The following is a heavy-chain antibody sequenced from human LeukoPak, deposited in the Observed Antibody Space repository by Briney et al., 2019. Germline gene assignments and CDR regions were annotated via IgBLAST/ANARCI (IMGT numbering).Heavy chain of an antibody. Sequence: GGSLRLSCAASGFTFSDYYMSWIRQAPGKGLVWVSRINSDGSSTSYADSVKGRFTISRDNAKNTLYLQMNSLRAEDTAVYYCAREENYYYGSGSYSRWFDPWGQGTLVTVSS. J-gene: IGHJ5*02. CDR1: GFTFSDYY. V-gene: IGHV3-74*01. CDR3: AREENYYYGSGSYSRWFDP. CDR2: INSDGSST. D-gene: IGHD3-10*01.